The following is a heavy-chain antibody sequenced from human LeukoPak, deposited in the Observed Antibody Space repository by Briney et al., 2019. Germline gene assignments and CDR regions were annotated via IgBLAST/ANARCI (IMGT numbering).Heavy chain of an antibody. V-gene: IGHV1-8*03. J-gene: IGHJ6*03. Sequence: ASVKVSCKASGYTFTNYDINWVRQATGQGLEWMGWMNPNSGNTGYAQKFQGRVTFTRSTSITTAYMELSSLRSEDTAVYYCARGHNSVGGWTGPSFYYYYMDVWGKGTTVTVSS. D-gene: IGHD5/OR15-5a*01. CDR2: MNPNSGNT. CDR1: GYTFTNYD. CDR3: ARGHNSVGGWTGPSFYYYYMDV.